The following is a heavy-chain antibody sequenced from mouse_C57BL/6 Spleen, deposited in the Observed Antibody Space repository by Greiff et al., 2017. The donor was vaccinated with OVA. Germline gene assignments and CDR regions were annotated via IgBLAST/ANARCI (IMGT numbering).Heavy chain of an antibody. Sequence: VQLQQSGPELVKPGASVKISCKASGYAFSSSWMNWVKQRPGKGLEWIGRIYPGDGDTNYNGKFKGKATMTADKSSSTAYMQLSSLTSEDSAVYFCASVTVVDFDVWGTGTTVTVSS. J-gene: IGHJ1*03. CDR1: GYAFSSSW. D-gene: IGHD1-1*01. CDR3: ASVTVVDFDV. CDR2: IYPGDGDT. V-gene: IGHV1-82*01.